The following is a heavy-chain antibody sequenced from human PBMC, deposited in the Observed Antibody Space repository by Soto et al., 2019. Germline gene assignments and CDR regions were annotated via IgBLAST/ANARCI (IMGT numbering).Heavy chain of an antibody. Sequence: ASVKVSCKASGNTVPNYAIHWVRQAPGQRLEWMGWINAGNGNTKYSQKFQGRVTITRDTSASTAYMELSSPRSEDTAVYYCARVAAAGTYWGQGTLVTVSS. D-gene: IGHD6-13*01. CDR1: GNTVPNYA. CDR3: ARVAAAGTY. V-gene: IGHV1-3*01. CDR2: INAGNGNT. J-gene: IGHJ4*02.